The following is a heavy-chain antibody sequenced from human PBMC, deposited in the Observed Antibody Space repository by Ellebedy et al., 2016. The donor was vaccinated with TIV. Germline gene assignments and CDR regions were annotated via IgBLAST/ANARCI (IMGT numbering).Heavy chain of an antibody. CDR1: GFTFSSYW. CDR3: ARASSGAYVFHFDY. CDR2: MKHDGSES. D-gene: IGHD6-19*01. Sequence: GESLKISXAASGFTFSSYWMSWVRQAPGEGLEWVTSMKHDGSESYYVDSVKGRFTISRDNAKNSLYLQMNSLRAEDTAVYYCARASSGAYVFHFDYWGQGTLVTVSS. V-gene: IGHV3-7*01. J-gene: IGHJ4*02.